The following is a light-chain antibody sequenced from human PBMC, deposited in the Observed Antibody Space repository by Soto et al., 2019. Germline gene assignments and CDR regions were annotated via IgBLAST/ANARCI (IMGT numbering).Light chain of an antibody. CDR3: QQRSNWPPIT. V-gene: IGKV3-11*01. CDR2: DAS. Sequence: EIVLTQSPGTLSLSPGERATLSCRAIQSFTSRSLAWYQQKPGQAPRLLIYDASNRATGIPARFSGGGSGTDFTLTIDNLEPEDFAIYYCQQRSNWPPITFGQGTRLEI. J-gene: IGKJ5*01. CDR1: QSFTSRS.